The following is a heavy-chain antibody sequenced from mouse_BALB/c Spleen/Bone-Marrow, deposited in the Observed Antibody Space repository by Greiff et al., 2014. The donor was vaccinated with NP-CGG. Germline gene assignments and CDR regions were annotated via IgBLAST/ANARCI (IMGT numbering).Heavy chain of an antibody. CDR3: ARQGDGEYDY. J-gene: IGHJ2*01. CDR2: IRSGGSYT. D-gene: IGHD2-13*01. CDR1: GFTFSSYA. V-gene: IGHV5-9-3*01. Sequence: EVKLVESGGNLVKPGGSLKLSCAASGFTFSSYAMSWVRQTPGKRLEWVATIRSGGSYTYYPDSVKGRFTISRDNATSTLYLQMRSLRSEDTAKYYGARQGDGEYDYWGQGTTLTVSA.